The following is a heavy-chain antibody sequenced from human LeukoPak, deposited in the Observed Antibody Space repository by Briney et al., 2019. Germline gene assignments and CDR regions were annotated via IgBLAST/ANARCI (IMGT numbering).Heavy chain of an antibody. J-gene: IGHJ4*02. CDR2: IIPIFGTA. CDR1: GGTFSSYA. CDR3: ARQNIGTIESLDY. V-gene: IGHV1-69*06. Sequence: SVKVSCKASGGTFSSYAISWVRQAPGQGLEWMGGIIPIFGTANYAQKFQGRVTITADKSTSTAYMELSSLRSEDTAMYYCARQNIGTIESLDYWGQGTLVTVSS. D-gene: IGHD2/OR15-2a*01.